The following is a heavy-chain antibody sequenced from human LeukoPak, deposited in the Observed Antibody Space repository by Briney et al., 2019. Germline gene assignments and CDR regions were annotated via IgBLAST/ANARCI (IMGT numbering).Heavy chain of an antibody. Sequence: PSETLSLTCAVYGGSFSGYYWSWIRQPPGKGLEWIGEINHSGSTNYNPSLKSRVTISVDTSKNQFSLKLSSVTAADTAVYYCARGRWRGFDPWGQGTLVTVSS. J-gene: IGHJ5*02. CDR2: INHSGST. V-gene: IGHV4-34*01. D-gene: IGHD1-1*01. CDR3: ARGRWRGFDP. CDR1: GGSFSGYY.